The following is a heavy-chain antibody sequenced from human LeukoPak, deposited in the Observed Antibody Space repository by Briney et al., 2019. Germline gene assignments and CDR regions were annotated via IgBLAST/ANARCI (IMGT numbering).Heavy chain of an antibody. CDR1: GGSFSGYY. J-gene: IGHJ4*03. CDR2: INRGGDT. D-gene: IGHD6-19*01. CDR3: ARGRGAGSYFHD. V-gene: IGHV4-34*01. Sequence: SETLSLTCAVYGGSFSGYYWGWIRQPPGKGLEWIGEINRGGDTNYNPFLKSRATISIDTSRNYFSLKLSSVTAADTAVYYCARGRGAGSYFHDWGQGTLVIVSS.